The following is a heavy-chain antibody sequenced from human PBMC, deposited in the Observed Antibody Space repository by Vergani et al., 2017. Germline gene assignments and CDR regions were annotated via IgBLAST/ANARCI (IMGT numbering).Heavy chain of an antibody. D-gene: IGHD2-2*01. V-gene: IGHV1-2*02. CDR2: INPNSGGT. Sequence: QVQLVQSGAAVKKPGASVKVSCKASGYTFTDYFMHWVRQAPGQGLEWMGWINPNSGGTNYAQKFQGRVTMTRDTSISTAYMELSNLRSDDTAVYYCARVGTSSNRDYFDYWVQGTLVTVSS. J-gene: IGHJ4*02. CDR1: GYTFTDYF. CDR3: ARVGTSSNRDYFDY.